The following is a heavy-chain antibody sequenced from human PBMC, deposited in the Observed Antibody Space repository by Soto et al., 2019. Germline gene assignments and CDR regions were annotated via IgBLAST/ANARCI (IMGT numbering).Heavy chain of an antibody. V-gene: IGHV3-7*03. D-gene: IGHD2-2*01. CDR3: AGGHDAVVQAGRRENHYYYRMEV. CDR2: IQEYGNGK. J-gene: IGHJ6*01. Sequence: PGGSLRLSCASSGFTFSNYWMNCVRHSPGKWLEWVANIQEYGNGKNYVDSVKGRFTIFRDNAQNSLLLQMNSLKTEDTAVYYCAGGHDAVVQAGRRENHYYYRMEVLGQGTTVNVSS. CDR1: GFTFSNYW.